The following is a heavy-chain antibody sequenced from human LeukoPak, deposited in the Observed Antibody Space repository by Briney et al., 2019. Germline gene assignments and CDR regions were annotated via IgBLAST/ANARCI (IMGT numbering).Heavy chain of an antibody. D-gene: IGHD4-17*01. V-gene: IGHV3-66*01. Sequence: PGGFLRLSCAASGFTVSSNYMSWVRQAPGKGLEWVSVIYSGGSTYYADSVKGRFTISRDNSKNTLYLQMNSLRAEDTAVYYCARDRGEGDYEIFDYWGQGTLVTVSS. CDR2: IYSGGST. CDR3: ARDRGEGDYEIFDY. CDR1: GFTVSSNY. J-gene: IGHJ4*02.